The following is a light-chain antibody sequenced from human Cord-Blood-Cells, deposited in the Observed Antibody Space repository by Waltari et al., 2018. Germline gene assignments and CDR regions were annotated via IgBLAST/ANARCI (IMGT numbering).Light chain of an antibody. CDR3: QQLNSYLGT. Sequence: DIQLTQSPSFLSASVGDRVTITCWASHGISSYLAWYQQKPGKAPKLLIYAASTLQSGVPSRFSGSGSGTEFTLTISSLQPEDFAAYYCQQLNSYLGTFGGGTKVEIK. V-gene: IGKV1-9*01. J-gene: IGKJ4*01. CDR2: AAS. CDR1: HGISSY.